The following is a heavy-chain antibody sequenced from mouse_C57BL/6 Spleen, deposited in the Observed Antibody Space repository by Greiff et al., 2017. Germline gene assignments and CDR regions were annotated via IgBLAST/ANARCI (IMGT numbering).Heavy chain of an antibody. Sequence: VQLQQSGAELVRPGASVKLSCTASGFNIKDDYMHWVKQRPEQGLEWIGWIDPENGDAEYASKFQGKATITADTSSSTAYLQLSSLTSEDTAVYYCTRGLRRDAMDYWGQGTSVTVSS. CDR3: TRGLRRDAMDY. CDR1: GFNIKDDY. V-gene: IGHV14-4*01. CDR2: IDPENGDA. D-gene: IGHD2-2*01. J-gene: IGHJ4*01.